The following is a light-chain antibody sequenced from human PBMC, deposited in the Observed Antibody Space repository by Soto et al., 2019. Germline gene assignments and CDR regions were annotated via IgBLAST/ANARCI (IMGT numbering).Light chain of an antibody. CDR2: GTS. CDR3: QQFSSYPLT. Sequence: IVLTQSPATLSFPPGERATLSCRASQSVSSTDFAWYPQKPGQAPRLLIYGTSSRATGIPDRFSGGGSGTDLTLTISRLEPEDFAVYYCQQFSSYPLTFGGGTKVDIK. CDR1: QSVSSTD. J-gene: IGKJ4*01. V-gene: IGKV3-20*01.